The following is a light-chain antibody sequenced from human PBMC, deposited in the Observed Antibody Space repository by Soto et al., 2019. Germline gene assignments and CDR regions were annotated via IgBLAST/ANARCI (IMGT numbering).Light chain of an antibody. V-gene: IGLV1-44*01. CDR2: SSI. Sequence: QSVLTQPPSASGTPGQRVTISCSGSSSNIGSNTVNWYQKFPGTAPKLLIYSSILQPSEVPDRFSGSKSGTSASLAISALQSEDEDDYYCEAWDDNLNGVVFGGGTKVTVL. J-gene: IGLJ2*01. CDR3: EAWDDNLNGVV. CDR1: SSNIGSNT.